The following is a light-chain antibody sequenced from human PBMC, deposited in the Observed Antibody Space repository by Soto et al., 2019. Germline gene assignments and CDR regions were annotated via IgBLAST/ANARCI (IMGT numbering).Light chain of an antibody. Sequence: QPVLTQSPSASASLGASVKLTCTLSSGHSSYAIAWHQQQPEKGPRYLMKVNSDGSHSKGDEIPDRFSGSSSGAERYLTISRLQYEDEADYYCQTWGTGIRVFGGGTKLTVL. CDR2: VNSDGSH. J-gene: IGLJ3*02. CDR3: QTWGTGIRV. CDR1: SGHSSYA. V-gene: IGLV4-69*01.